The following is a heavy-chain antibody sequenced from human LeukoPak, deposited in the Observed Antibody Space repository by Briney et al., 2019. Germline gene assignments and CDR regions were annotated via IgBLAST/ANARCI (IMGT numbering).Heavy chain of an antibody. CDR2: IKQDGSEE. CDR1: GFTFSSYW. D-gene: IGHD1-26*01. Sequence: GGSLRLSCAASGFTFSSYWMSWVRQAPGKGLEWVANIKQDGSEENFVDSVKGRFTISRDNAKKSLYLQMNSLRAEDTAVYYCARGSSAGASLRHGYRGQGTLVTVSS. CDR3: ARGSSAGASLRHGY. V-gene: IGHV3-7*01. J-gene: IGHJ4*02.